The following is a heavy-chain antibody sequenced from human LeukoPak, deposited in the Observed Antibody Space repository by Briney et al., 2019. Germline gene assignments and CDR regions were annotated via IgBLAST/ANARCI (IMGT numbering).Heavy chain of an antibody. CDR2: INHSGST. D-gene: IGHD3-10*01. Sequence: SETLSLTCSVSGGSISSGSYYWSWIRQPPGKGLEWIGEINHSGSTYYNPSLKSRVTISVDTSKNQFSLKLSSVTAADTAVYYCARGTGLLWFGESSPGYWGQGTLVTVSS. J-gene: IGHJ4*02. CDR1: GGSISSGSYY. V-gene: IGHV4-39*07. CDR3: ARGTGLLWFGESSPGY.